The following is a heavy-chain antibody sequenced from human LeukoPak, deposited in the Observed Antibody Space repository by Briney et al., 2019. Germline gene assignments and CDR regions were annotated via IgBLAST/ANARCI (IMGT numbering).Heavy chain of an antibody. CDR2: INPSGGST. CDR1: GYTFTSYY. CDR3: ARYGGSGSYPRKYIWFDP. V-gene: IGHV1-46*01. Sequence: ASVKVSCKASGYTFTSYYMHWVRQPPGQGLEWMGIINPSGGSTSYAQKFQGRVTMTRDTSASTVYMELRSLRSEDTAVYYCARYGGSGSYPRKYIWFDPWGQRTLVTVSS. J-gene: IGHJ5*02. D-gene: IGHD3-10*01.